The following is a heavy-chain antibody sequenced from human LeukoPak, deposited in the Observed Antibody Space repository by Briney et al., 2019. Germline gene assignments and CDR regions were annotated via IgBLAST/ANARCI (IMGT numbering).Heavy chain of an antibody. J-gene: IGHJ6*02. V-gene: IGHV1-2*02. Sequence: ASVKVSCKASGYTFTGYYMHWVRQAPGQGIEWMGWINPNSGGTNYAQKFQGRVTMTRDTSISAAYMELSRLKSDDTAVYYCARGEEGNYYYYYGMDVWGQGTTVTVSS. CDR3: ARGEEGNYYYYYGMDV. CDR1: GYTFTGYY. CDR2: INPNSGGT.